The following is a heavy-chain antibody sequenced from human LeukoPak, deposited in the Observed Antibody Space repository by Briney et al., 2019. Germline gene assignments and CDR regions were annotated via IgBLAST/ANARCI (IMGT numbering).Heavy chain of an antibody. Sequence: GGSLRLSCAASGFTLSRYGMHWVRQAPGKGLEWVAVIWNDGRNKYYADSVKGRFTISRDNSKSTVYLQMNSLRDEDTAVYYCAQAWRWLQLNYWGQGTLVTVSS. J-gene: IGHJ4*02. D-gene: IGHD5-24*01. CDR1: GFTLSRYG. CDR3: AQAWRWLQLNY. V-gene: IGHV3-30*02. CDR2: IWNDGRNK.